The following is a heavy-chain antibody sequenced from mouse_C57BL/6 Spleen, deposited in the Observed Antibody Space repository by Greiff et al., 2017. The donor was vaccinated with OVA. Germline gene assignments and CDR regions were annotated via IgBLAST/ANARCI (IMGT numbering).Heavy chain of an antibody. CDR3: ARNSNFYFDY. Sequence: EVQRVESGGGLVKPGGSLKLSCAASGFTFSDYGMHWVRQAPEKGLEWVAYISRGSSTINYADTVKGRFTISRDNAKNTLFLQMTSLRSEDTAMYYCARNSNFYFDYWGQGTTLTVSS. J-gene: IGHJ2*01. V-gene: IGHV5-17*01. CDR1: GFTFSDYG. D-gene: IGHD4-1*02. CDR2: ISRGSSTI.